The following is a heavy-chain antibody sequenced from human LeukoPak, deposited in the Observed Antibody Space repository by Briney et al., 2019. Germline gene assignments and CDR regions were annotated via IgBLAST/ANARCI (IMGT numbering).Heavy chain of an antibody. CDR1: GLTFNIYD. D-gene: IGHD5-24*01. V-gene: IGHV3-23*01. CDR2: ISAGGGTK. CDR3: AKDQEGYHRPIDY. Sequence: GGSLRLSCVASGLTFNIYDMHWVRQAPGEGLEWVSVISAGGGTKDYADSVKGRFTVSRDNSKNTLFLQMNSLRAEDTAIYYCAKDQEGYHRPIDYWGQGTLVTVSS. J-gene: IGHJ4*02.